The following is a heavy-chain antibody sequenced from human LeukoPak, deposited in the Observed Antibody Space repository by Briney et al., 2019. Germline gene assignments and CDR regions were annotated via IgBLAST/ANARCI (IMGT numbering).Heavy chain of an antibody. V-gene: IGHV3-23*01. D-gene: IGHD6-6*01. CDR2: ISGSGGST. CDR3: AKMRGQLQLQYYMDV. CDR1: GFTFSTYA. Sequence: GGSLRLSCAASGFTFSTYAMSWVRQAPGKGLEWVSTISGSGGSTFYADSVRGQFTISRDNSKNTVYLQMNSLRVEDTAVLYCAKMRGQLQLQYYMDVWGPGTMVAVSS. J-gene: IGHJ6*03.